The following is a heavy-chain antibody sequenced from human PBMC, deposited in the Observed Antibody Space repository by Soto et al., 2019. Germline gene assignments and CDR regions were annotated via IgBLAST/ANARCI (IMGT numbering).Heavy chain of an antibody. Sequence: GGSLRLSCSAPGFTFSSHWMCWIRQVPGRGLEWVANIKPDGSGKYYVDSVKGRFAISRDNAKNSLYLLMTSLRAEDTAVYYCARDSTAAGAWHWRRRTLVTVSS. J-gene: IGHJ4*02. D-gene: IGHD6-13*01. V-gene: IGHV3-7*03. CDR2: IKPDGSGK. CDR1: GFTFSSHW. CDR3: ARDSTAAGAWH.